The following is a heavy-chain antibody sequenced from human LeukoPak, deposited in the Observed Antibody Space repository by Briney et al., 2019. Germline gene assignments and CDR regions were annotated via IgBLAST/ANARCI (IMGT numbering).Heavy chain of an antibody. V-gene: IGHV3-30*04. CDR1: GFTFSSHA. J-gene: IGHJ4*02. Sequence: GRSRRLACAASGFTFSSHAMHWVRQAPSKGLGWVAVISYDGSNKYYADSVKGRFTISRDNSKNTLYLQMNSLRAEDTAVYYCARDYYGSGSYHFDYWGQGTLVTVSS. CDR3: ARDYYGSGSYHFDY. CDR2: ISYDGSNK. D-gene: IGHD3-10*01.